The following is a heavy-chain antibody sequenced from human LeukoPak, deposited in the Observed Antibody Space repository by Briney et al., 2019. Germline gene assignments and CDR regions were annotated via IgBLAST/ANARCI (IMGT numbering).Heavy chain of an antibody. Sequence: SESLSLTCTVSGVSISSSSYDWGWIRQPPGEGLEWIGSIYYSGSTYYNPSLKSRVTISVDTSKNQFSLKLSSVTAADTAVYYCARGRGMTTIDYCGQGTLVTVSS. CDR1: GVSISSSSYD. D-gene: IGHD4-17*01. V-gene: IGHV4-39*01. J-gene: IGHJ4*02. CDR2: IYYSGST. CDR3: ARGRGMTTIDY.